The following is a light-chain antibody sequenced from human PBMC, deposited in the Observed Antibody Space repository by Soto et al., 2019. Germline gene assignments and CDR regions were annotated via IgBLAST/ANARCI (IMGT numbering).Light chain of an antibody. CDR3: QQYHSYWT. Sequence: MAPSPFTPSASVGDRVTLTFRASQTISRWLAWYQQKPGKAPKLLIYDASSLESGVPQRFSGSGSGTEFTLTISSLQTDDFSTYYCQQYHSYWTFGQGTKVDI. J-gene: IGKJ1*01. CDR2: DAS. CDR1: QTISRW. V-gene: IGKV1-5*01.